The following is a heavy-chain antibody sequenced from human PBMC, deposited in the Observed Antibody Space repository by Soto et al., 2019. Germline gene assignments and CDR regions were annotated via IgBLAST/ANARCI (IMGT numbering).Heavy chain of an antibody. D-gene: IGHD6-13*01. Sequence: EVQLLESGGGLAQPGGSLRLSCAASGFIFTNYAMNWVRQAPGKGLEWVAGISGSGGSTYYADSVKGRFTISRDNSKNTLYLQLSSLRAEDTAIYYCANDIWQQLVPEYFDYWGQGTLVTVSS. CDR2: ISGSGGST. J-gene: IGHJ4*02. CDR1: GFIFTNYA. V-gene: IGHV3-23*01. CDR3: ANDIWQQLVPEYFDY.